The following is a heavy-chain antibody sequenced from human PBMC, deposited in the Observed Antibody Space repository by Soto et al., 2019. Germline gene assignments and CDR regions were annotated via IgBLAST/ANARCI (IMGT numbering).Heavy chain of an antibody. CDR3: ARAYDFGVIPPYWYFDL. Sequence: EVQLVESGGGLVQPGGSLRLSCAASEFTFSTYAMTWVRQAPGKGLEWVSYISRSSGTIYYADSVRGRFTISRENAKNSLYLKMNSLRDEYTAVYYCARAYDFGVIPPYWYFDLWGRGTLVTVSS. CDR1: EFTFSTYA. J-gene: IGHJ2*01. CDR2: ISRSSGTI. V-gene: IGHV3-48*02. D-gene: IGHD3-3*01.